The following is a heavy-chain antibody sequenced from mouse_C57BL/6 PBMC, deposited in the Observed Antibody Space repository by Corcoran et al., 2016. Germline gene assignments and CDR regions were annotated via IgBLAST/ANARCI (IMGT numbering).Heavy chain of an antibody. CDR3: ARPTYGSSYPFAY. V-gene: IGHV1-26*01. CDR2: INPNNGGT. J-gene: IGHJ3*01. D-gene: IGHD1-1*01. Sequence: EVQLQQSGPELVKPGASVKISCKASGYTFTDYYMNWVKQSHGKSLEWIGDINPNNGGTSYNQKFKGKATLTVDKSSSTAYMELRSLTSEDSAVYYCARPTYGSSYPFAYWGQGTLVTVSA. CDR1: GYTFTDYY.